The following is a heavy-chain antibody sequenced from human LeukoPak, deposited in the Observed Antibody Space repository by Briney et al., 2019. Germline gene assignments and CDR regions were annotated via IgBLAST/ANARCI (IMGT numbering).Heavy chain of an antibody. CDR1: GYTFTGYY. D-gene: IGHD3-22*01. V-gene: IGHV1-2*02. J-gene: IGHJ3*02. Sequence: GASVKASCKASGYTFTGYYMHWVRQAPGQGLEWMGWINPNSGGTNYAQKFQGRVTMTRDTSISTAYMELSRLRSDDTAVYYCAREAAGYDSSGYAFDIWGQGTMVTVSS. CDR3: AREAAGYDSSGYAFDI. CDR2: INPNSGGT.